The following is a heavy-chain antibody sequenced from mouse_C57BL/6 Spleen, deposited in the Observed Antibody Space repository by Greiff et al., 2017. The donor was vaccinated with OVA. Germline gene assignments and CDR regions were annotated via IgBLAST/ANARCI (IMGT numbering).Heavy chain of an antibody. CDR2: IYWDDDK. V-gene: IGHV8-12*01. D-gene: IGHD1-1*01. J-gene: IGHJ4*01. Sequence: QVTLKESGPGILQSSQTLSLTCSFSGFSLSTSGMGVSWIRQPSGKGLEWLAHIYWDDDKRYNPSLKSRLTISKNTARNQVFLKITSVDTADTATCYCARDYYGSAMDYWGQGTSVTVSS. CDR3: ARDYYGSAMDY. CDR1: GFSLSTSGMG.